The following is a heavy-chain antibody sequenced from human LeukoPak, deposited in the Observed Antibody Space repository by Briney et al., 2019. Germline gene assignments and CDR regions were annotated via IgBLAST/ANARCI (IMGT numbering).Heavy chain of an antibody. CDR2: FDPEDGET. CDR1: GYTLTELS. D-gene: IGHD1-7*01. CDR3: ARVRRELLDYSFDY. J-gene: IGHJ4*02. V-gene: IGHV1-24*01. Sequence: ASVKVSCKVSGYTLTELSMHWVRQAPGKGLEWMGGFDPEDGETIYAQKFQGRVTMTTDTSTNTAYMELRSLRSDDTAVYYCARVRRELLDYSFDYWGQGTLVTVSS.